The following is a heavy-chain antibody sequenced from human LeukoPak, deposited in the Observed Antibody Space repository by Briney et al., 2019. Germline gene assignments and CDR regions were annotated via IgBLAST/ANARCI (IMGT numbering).Heavy chain of an antibody. J-gene: IGHJ3*02. CDR2: ISAYNGNT. CDR1: GYTFTSYG. V-gene: IGHV1-18*01. D-gene: IGHD3-3*01. CDR3: ARGRYYDFWSGSGYAFDI. Sequence: ASVKVCCKASGYTFTSYGISWVRQAPGQGLEWMGWISAYNGNTNYAQKLQGRVTMTTDTSTSTAYMELRSLRSDDTAVYYCARGRYYDFWSGSGYAFDIWGQGTMVTVSS.